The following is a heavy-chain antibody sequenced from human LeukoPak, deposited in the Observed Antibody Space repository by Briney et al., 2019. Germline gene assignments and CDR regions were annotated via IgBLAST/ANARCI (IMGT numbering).Heavy chain of an antibody. V-gene: IGHV3-23*01. J-gene: IGHJ4*02. Sequence: GGSLRLSCAVSGFTFSSYAISWVRQAPGKGLEWVSAISGGGGGTYYADSVKGRFTISRDNSKNTLYLQMTSLRAEDTAVYYCARDRSPVDTATLDYWGQGSLVTVSS. CDR3: ARDRSPVDTATLDY. CDR1: GFTFSSYA. CDR2: ISGGGGGT. D-gene: IGHD5-18*01.